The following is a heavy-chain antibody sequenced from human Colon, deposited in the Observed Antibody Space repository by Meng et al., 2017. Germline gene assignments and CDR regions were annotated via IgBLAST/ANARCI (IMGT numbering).Heavy chain of an antibody. Sequence: QVQLEPSGPGVMKAAQSLPRSCTHSGGRFSNNAATWIWNTQSPARGLEWMGRTFYRAKWISDYAVSLESRITINPDTSKNQFTLQLNSVTPEDTSVYYCARLVGNSWLPDWGQGTLVTVSS. J-gene: IGHJ4*02. D-gene: IGHD6-13*01. V-gene: IGHV6-1*01. CDR1: GGRFSNNAAT. CDR3: ARLVGNSWLPD. CDR2: TFYRAKWIS.